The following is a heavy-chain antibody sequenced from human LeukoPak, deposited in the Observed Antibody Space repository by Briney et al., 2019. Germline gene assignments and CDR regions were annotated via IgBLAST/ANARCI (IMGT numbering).Heavy chain of an antibody. V-gene: IGHV4-38-2*02. J-gene: IGHJ4*02. CDR1: GYSISNNYY. Sequence: KSSETLSLTCTVSGYSISNNYYWGWIRQPPGKGLEWIGSIYHSGSTYYSPSLKSRVTISVDTSKNQFSLKLSSVTAADTAVYYCARAGYYYDSSGYYSLDYWGQGTLVTVSS. CDR3: ARAGYYYDSSGYYSLDY. CDR2: IYHSGST. D-gene: IGHD3-22*01.